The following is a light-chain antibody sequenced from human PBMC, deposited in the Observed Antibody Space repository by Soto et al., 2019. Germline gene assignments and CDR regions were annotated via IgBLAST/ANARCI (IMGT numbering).Light chain of an antibody. CDR3: QHRSNWPPIT. CDR2: DAS. Sequence: EIVLTQSPGTLSLSPGERTTLSCRASQSISNYLAWYQQKPGQAPRLLIYDASNRATGIPARFSGSGSGTDFTLTISSLEPEDFAVYYCQHRSNWPPITFGQGTRLEIK. CDR1: QSISNY. J-gene: IGKJ5*01. V-gene: IGKV3-11*01.